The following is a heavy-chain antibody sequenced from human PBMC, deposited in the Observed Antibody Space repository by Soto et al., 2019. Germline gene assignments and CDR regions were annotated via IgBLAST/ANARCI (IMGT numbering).Heavy chain of an antibody. D-gene: IGHD6-19*01. CDR1: GYTFTNYG. J-gene: IGHJ4*02. CDR3: ARDAAVGLFDY. CDR2: INVYNGNT. V-gene: IGHV1-18*01. Sequence: QVQLVQSGAEVKKPGASMKVSCKASGYTFTNYGISWVRQAPGQGLEWMGWINVYNGNTKYAQKLQGRVTMTTDTSTSTAYMELMSLRSDDTAVHFCARDAAVGLFDYWGQGTLVTVSS.